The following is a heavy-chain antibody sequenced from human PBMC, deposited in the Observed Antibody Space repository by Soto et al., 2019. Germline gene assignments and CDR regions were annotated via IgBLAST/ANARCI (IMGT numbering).Heavy chain of an antibody. Sequence: SVKVSCKASGGTFSSYAISWVRQAPGQGLEWMGGIIPIFGTANYAQKFQGRVTITADESTSTAYMELSSLRSEDTAVYYCARAYYDSSGYPTNWFDPWGQGTLVTVSS. CDR3: ARAYYDSSGYPTNWFDP. V-gene: IGHV1-69*13. J-gene: IGHJ5*02. CDR2: IIPIFGTA. CDR1: GGTFSSYA. D-gene: IGHD3-22*01.